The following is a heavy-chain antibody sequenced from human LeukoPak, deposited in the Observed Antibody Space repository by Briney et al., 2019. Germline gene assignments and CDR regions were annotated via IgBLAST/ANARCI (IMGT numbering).Heavy chain of an antibody. Sequence: GASVKVSCKASGYTFTSYGISWVRQAPGQGLEWMGWISAYNGNTNYAQKLQGRVTMTTDTSTSTAYMELRSLRSDDTAVYYCARGRLSRLRLGELSLSDYWGQGTLVTVSS. CDR2: ISAYNGNT. D-gene: IGHD3-16*02. J-gene: IGHJ4*02. CDR3: ARGRLSRLRLGELSLSDY. CDR1: GYTFTSYG. V-gene: IGHV1-18*01.